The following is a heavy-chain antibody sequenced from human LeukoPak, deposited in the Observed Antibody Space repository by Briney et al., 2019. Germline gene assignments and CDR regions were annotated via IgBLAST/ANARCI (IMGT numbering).Heavy chain of an antibody. J-gene: IGHJ3*01. Sequence: GGSLRLSCAASGFTFTTYWMHWARQVPGKGLVWVSRINSDGSSTSYADSVKGRFTISRDNAKNTLYLQVNSLRAEDTAVYHCARDWADAFDLWGQGTMVTVSS. CDR3: ARDWADAFDL. D-gene: IGHD3-16*01. CDR1: GFTFTTYW. CDR2: INSDGSST. V-gene: IGHV3-74*01.